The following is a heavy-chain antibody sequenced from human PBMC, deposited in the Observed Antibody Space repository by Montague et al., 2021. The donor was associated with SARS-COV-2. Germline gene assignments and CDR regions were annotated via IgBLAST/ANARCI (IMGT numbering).Heavy chain of an antibody. J-gene: IGHJ6*02. CDR2: IYYSGST. V-gene: IGHV4-39*07. CDR3: ARDPWRITVFGVVTRYGMDV. Sequence: SETLSLTCTVSGGSISSSTYYWGWIRQPPGKGLEWIGSIYYSGSTYYNPSLKSRVTISVDTSKNQFSLKPSSVTAADTAVYYCARDPWRITVFGVVTRYGMDVWGQGTTVTVSS. CDR1: GGSISSSTYY. D-gene: IGHD3-3*01.